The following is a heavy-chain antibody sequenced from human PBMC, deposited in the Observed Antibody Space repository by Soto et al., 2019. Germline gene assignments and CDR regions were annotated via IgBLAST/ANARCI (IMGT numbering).Heavy chain of an antibody. D-gene: IGHD3-22*01. V-gene: IGHV3-33*01. CDR1: GFTFSSYG. CDR2: IWYDGSNK. Sequence: PGGSLSLSCAASGFTFSSYGMHWVRQAPGKGLEWVAVIWYDGSNKYYADSVKGRFTISRDNSKNTLYLQMNSLRAEDTAVYYCARVGYYYDSSGQKDAFDIWGQGTMVTVS. J-gene: IGHJ3*02. CDR3: ARVGYYYDSSGQKDAFDI.